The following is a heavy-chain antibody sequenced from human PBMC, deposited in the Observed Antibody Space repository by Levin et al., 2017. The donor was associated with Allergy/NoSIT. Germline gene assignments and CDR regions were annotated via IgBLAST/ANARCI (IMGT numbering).Heavy chain of an antibody. V-gene: IGHV3-23*01. J-gene: IGHJ4*02. CDR3: ARYSVGAITYFDY. CDR2: ISGGADST. Sequence: GESLKISCAASGFTFSSYAMSWVRQAPGKGLEWVSGISGGADSTFYADSVKGRFTISRDNSKNTLYLHMSSLRAEDTAVYYCARYSVGAITYFDYWGQGTLVTVSS. D-gene: IGHD1-26*01. CDR1: GFTFSSYA.